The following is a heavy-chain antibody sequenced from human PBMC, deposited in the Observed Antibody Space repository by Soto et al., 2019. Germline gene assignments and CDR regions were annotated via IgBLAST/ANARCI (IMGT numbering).Heavy chain of an antibody. V-gene: IGHV3-66*01. J-gene: IGHJ6*02. CDR3: AKDPRSTSCYGCYYNGIDV. CDR2: IYSGGST. Sequence: PGGSLRLSCAASGFTVSSHYMSWVRQAPGKGLEWVSVIYSGGSTYYAKSVTGRFIISRDNSKSTVYLQMNSLRAEDTAVYYCAKDPRSTSCYGCYYNGIDVWGQVTTVSVSS. D-gene: IGHD2-2*01. CDR1: GFTVSSHY.